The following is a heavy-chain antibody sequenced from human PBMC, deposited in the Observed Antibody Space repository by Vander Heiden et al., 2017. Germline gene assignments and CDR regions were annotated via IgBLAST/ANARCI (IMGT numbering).Heavy chain of an antibody. CDR1: GFTFSSYE. Sequence: EVQLVESGGGLVQPGGSLRLSCPASGFTFSSYEMNWVRQAPGKGLEWVSYISSSGSTIYYADSVKGRFTISRDNAKNSLYLQMNSLRAEDTAVYYCARGKIAVAGTGWFDPWGQGTLVTVSS. D-gene: IGHD6-19*01. CDR3: ARGKIAVAGTGWFDP. V-gene: IGHV3-48*03. J-gene: IGHJ5*02. CDR2: ISSSGSTI.